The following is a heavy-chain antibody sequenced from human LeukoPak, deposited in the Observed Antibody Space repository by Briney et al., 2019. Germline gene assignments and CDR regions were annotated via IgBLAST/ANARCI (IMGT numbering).Heavy chain of an antibody. Sequence: SETLSLTCTVSGGSISSGGYSWSWIRQPPGKGLEWIGYIYHSGSTYYNPSLKSRVTISVDRSKNQFSLKLSSVTAADTAVYYCARGNGSGMEHWFDPWGQGTLVTVSS. D-gene: IGHD3-10*01. V-gene: IGHV4-30-2*01. J-gene: IGHJ5*02. CDR3: ARGNGSGMEHWFDP. CDR1: GGSISSGGYS. CDR2: IYHSGST.